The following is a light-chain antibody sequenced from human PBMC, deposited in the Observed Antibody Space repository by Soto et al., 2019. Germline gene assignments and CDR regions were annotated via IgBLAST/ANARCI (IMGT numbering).Light chain of an antibody. CDR1: SSDVGGYNY. CDR3: CSYAGSYTYV. J-gene: IGLJ1*01. V-gene: IGLV2-11*01. Sequence: QSALTQPRSVSGSPGQSVTISCTGTSSDVGGYNYVSWYQQHPGKAPKLMIYDVSKRPSGVPDRFSGSKSGNTAFLTISGLQAEDEADYYCCSYAGSYTYVFGTGTTVTVL. CDR2: DVS.